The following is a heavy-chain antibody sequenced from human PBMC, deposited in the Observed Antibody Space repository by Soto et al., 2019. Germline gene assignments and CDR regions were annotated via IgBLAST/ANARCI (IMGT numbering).Heavy chain of an antibody. CDR1: GYTFTNYG. V-gene: IGHV1-18*01. Sequence: QVQLVQSGTEVKKPGASVKVSCKASGYTFTNYGIDWVRQAPGQGLEWLGWISAYNGNTNYAQKLQGRVTMTTDTSTSTAYMELRGLRSDDTAVYYCARGWDVSSWSSAEYFQRWGRGTLVTVSS. D-gene: IGHD6-13*01. J-gene: IGHJ1*01. CDR3: ARGWDVSSWSSAEYFQR. CDR2: ISAYNGNT.